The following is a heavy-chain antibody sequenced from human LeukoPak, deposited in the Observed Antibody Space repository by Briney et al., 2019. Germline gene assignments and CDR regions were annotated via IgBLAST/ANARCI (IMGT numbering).Heavy chain of an antibody. J-gene: IGHJ4*02. V-gene: IGHV4-39*07. Sequence: SETLSLTCTVSGGSISSSSYYWGWIRQPPGKGLEWIGSIYYSGSTYYNPSLKSRVTISVDTSKNQFSLKLSSVTAADTAVYYCARIVELLVVFDYWGQGTLVTVSS. CDR1: GGSISSSSYY. CDR3: ARIVELLVVFDY. D-gene: IGHD1-26*01. CDR2: IYYSGST.